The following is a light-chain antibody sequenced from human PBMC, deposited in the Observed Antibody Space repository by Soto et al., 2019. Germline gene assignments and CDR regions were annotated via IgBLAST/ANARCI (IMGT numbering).Light chain of an antibody. J-gene: IGKJ1*01. Sequence: IQMTQSPSTLYASVGDRVTITCRASQTISSWLAWYRQKPGKAPDLLIYDASKLQSGVPASFSGSESGTEFTLTNASRQPGDFATYYCQQYYIYSTFGQRTNVDIK. CDR1: QTISSW. CDR2: DAS. V-gene: IGKV1-5*01. CDR3: QQYYIYST.